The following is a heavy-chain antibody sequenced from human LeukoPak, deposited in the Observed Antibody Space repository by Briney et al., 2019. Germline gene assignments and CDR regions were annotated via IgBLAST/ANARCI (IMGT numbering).Heavy chain of an antibody. CDR2: ISSSGSTI. CDR3: AKPDIAAAGIYYYYYYMDV. J-gene: IGHJ6*03. Sequence: WGSLRLSCAASGFTFSDYYMSWIRQAPGKGLEWVSYISSSGSTIYYADSVKGRFTISRDNAKNSLYLQMNSLRAEDTAVYYCAKPDIAAAGIYYYYYYMDVWGKGTTVTVSS. V-gene: IGHV3-11*04. D-gene: IGHD6-13*01. CDR1: GFTFSDYY.